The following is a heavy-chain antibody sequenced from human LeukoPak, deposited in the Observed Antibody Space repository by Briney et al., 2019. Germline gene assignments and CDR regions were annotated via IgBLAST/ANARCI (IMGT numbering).Heavy chain of an antibody. J-gene: IGHJ4*02. Sequence: QPGGSLRLSCAASGCTFSSYEINWFRQAPGKGLEWVAFINVGGSIMYYADSVKGRFTISRDNAKNSLCLQMNSLRAEDTAIYYCAKDSGTCCHYFDYWGQGTLVTVSS. D-gene: IGHD1-1*01. CDR1: GCTFSSYE. V-gene: IGHV3-48*03. CDR2: INVGGSIM. CDR3: AKDSGTCCHYFDY.